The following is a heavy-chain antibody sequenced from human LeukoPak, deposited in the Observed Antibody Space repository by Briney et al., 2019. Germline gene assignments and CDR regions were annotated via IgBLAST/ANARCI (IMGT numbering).Heavy chain of an antibody. CDR2: MNPNSGNT. D-gene: IGHD2-2*01. CDR1: GYTFTSYD. J-gene: IGHJ5*02. Sequence: VASVKVSCKASGYTFTSYDINWVRQATGQGLEWMGWMNPNSGNTGYAKKFQGRVTMTRNTSISTAYMELSSLRSEDTAVYYCARGDIVVVPGTRNWFDPWGQGTLVTVSS. CDR3: ARGDIVVVPGTRNWFDP. V-gene: IGHV1-8*01.